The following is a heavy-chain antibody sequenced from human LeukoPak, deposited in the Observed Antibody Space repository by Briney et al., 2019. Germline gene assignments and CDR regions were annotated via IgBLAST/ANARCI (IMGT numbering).Heavy chain of an antibody. CDR2: IKHDGSSE. V-gene: IGHV3-74*01. CDR3: ARGKRGFGDPYSYFDY. J-gene: IGHJ4*02. CDR1: GFNLSSYW. D-gene: IGHD3-16*01. Sequence: QPGGSLRLSCTASGFNLSSYWMHWVRQAPGKGLLWVSRIKHDGSSEEYADFVKGRSTISRDNFKNTMAMQLNSLTVEDTGVYYCARGKRGFGDPYSYFDYWGQGRLVSVCS.